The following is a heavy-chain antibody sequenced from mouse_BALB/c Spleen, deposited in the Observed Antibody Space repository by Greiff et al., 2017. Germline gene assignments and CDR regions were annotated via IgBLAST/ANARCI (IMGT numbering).Heavy chain of an antibody. J-gene: IGHJ4*01. Sequence: QVQLKQSGAELVRPGVSVKISCKGSGYTFTDYAMHWVKQSHAKSLEWIGVISTYYGDASYNQKFKGKATMTVDKSSSTAYMELARLTSEDSAIYYCASSNWDDAMDYWGQGTSVTVSS. CDR3: ASSNWDDAMDY. CDR1: GYTFTDYA. D-gene: IGHD4-1*02. CDR2: ISTYYGDA. V-gene: IGHV1S137*01.